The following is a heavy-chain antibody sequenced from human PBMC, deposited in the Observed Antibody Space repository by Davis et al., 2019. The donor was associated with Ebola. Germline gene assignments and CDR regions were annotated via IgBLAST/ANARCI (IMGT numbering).Heavy chain of an antibody. D-gene: IGHD3-16*01. Sequence: GESLKISCAASGFTFSSYGMHWVRQAPGKGLEWVAVIWYDGSNKYYADSVKGRFTISRDNSKNTLYLQMNSLRAEDTAVYYCARDPRGADDYYYGMDVWGQGTTVTVSS. CDR1: GFTFSSYG. V-gene: IGHV3-33*01. J-gene: IGHJ6*02. CDR3: ARDPRGADDYYYGMDV. CDR2: IWYDGSNK.